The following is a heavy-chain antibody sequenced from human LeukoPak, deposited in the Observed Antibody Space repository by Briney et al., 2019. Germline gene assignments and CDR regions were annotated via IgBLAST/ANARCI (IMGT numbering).Heavy chain of an antibody. CDR3: ARDRGYSGYDYWFHP. D-gene: IGHD5-12*01. Sequence: SETLSLTCTVSGGSISSSSYYWSWIRQPPGKGLEWIGSIYYSGSTYYNPSLKSRVTISVDTSKNQFSLKLTSVTAADTAVYYCARDRGYSGYDYWFHPWGQGSLVTVSS. J-gene: IGHJ5*02. V-gene: IGHV4-39*07. CDR1: GGSISSSSYY. CDR2: IYYSGST.